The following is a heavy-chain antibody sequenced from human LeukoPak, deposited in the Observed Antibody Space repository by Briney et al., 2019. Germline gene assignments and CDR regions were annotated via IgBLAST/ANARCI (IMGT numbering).Heavy chain of an antibody. CDR1: GFTVSSKY. J-gene: IGHJ4*02. CDR2: IHGDGST. CDR3: ARGKSSDCTCIDY. Sequence: GGSLRLSCAASGFTVSSKYMSWVRQAPGKGLEWVSVIHGDGSTYYADSAKGRFTISRDNSKNTLYLQMNSLRAEDTAVYYCARGKSSDCTCIDYWGQGTLVIVSS. D-gene: IGHD2-21*02. V-gene: IGHV3-53*01.